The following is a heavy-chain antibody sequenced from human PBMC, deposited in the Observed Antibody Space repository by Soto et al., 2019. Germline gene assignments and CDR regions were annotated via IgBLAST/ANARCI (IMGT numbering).Heavy chain of an antibody. CDR2: INGDGSRT. Sequence: EVQLVESGGGLVQPGGSLRLSCATSGFTFSSHWMHWVRQAPGEGLVWVSRINGDGSRTNYAESVKGRLTISRENAKNTVSLQMNSLRAEDTAVYYCARGCRDIYALDVWGQGTTVTVAS. D-gene: IGHD2-15*01. V-gene: IGHV3-74*01. CDR3: ARGCRDIYALDV. J-gene: IGHJ6*02. CDR1: GFTFSSHW.